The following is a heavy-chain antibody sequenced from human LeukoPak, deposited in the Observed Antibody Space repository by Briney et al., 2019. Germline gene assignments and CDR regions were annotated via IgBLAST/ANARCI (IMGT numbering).Heavy chain of an antibody. J-gene: IGHJ4*02. CDR3: ASREGAIYSYGYRPPNY. D-gene: IGHD5-18*01. CDR2: IIPIFGTA. V-gene: IGHV1-69*13. CDR1: GYTFTGYY. Sequence: SVKVSCKASGYTFTGYYMHWVRQAPGQGLEWMGGIIPIFGTANYAQKFQGRVTITADESTSTAYMELSSLRSEDTAVYYCASREGAIYSYGYRPPNYWGQGTLVTVSS.